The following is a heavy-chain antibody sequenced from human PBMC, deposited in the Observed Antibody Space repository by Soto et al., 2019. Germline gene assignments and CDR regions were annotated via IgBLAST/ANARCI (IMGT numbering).Heavy chain of an antibody. J-gene: IGHJ5*02. CDR2: IYSGGST. D-gene: IGHD6-13*01. V-gene: IGHV3-53*01. CDR1: GFTVSSNY. Sequence: GGSLRLSCAASGFTVSSNYMSWVRQAPGKGLEWVSVIYSGGSTYYADSVKGRFTISRDNSKNTLYLQMNSLRAEDTAVYYCSRVSPKQHQDWFDPWGQGTLVTVSS. CDR3: SRVSPKQHQDWFDP.